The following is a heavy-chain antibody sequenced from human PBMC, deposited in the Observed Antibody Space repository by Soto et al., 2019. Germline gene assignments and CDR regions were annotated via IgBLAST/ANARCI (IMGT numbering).Heavy chain of an antibody. J-gene: IGHJ6*02. Sequence: PGGSLRLSCAASGFTFSSYAMHCVRQAPGKGLEWVAVISYDGSNKYYADSVKGRFTISRDNSKNTLYLQMNSLRAEDTAVYYCARDRVGAYCGGDCYPNYGMDVWGQGTTVTVSS. CDR3: ARDRVGAYCGGDCYPNYGMDV. V-gene: IGHV3-30-3*01. CDR1: GFTFSSYA. CDR2: ISYDGSNK. D-gene: IGHD2-21*02.